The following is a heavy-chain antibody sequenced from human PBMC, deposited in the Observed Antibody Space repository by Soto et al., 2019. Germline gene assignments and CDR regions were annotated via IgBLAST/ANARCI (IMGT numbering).Heavy chain of an antibody. J-gene: IGHJ4*02. CDR2: ISYDGSNK. CDR3: AKGLSSYCTLDPPG. CDR1: GFTLNSYG. D-gene: IGHD5-18*01. V-gene: IGHV3-30*18. Sequence: GGSLRLSCAASGFTLNSYGMHCVRQAPGKGLEWVAVISYDGSNKYYADSVRGRFTISRDNSKNTLYLQMHSLRSEDAAGDYGAKGLSSYCTLDPPGWGQGTLVTVSS.